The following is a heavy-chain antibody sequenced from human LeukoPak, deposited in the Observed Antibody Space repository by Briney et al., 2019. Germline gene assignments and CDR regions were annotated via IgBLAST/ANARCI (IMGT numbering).Heavy chain of an antibody. Sequence: GGSLRLSCAGSGFVVSSNYMSWVRQAAGKGLEWVSVIYGSSRTYYADSVKGRFTISRDNSKNTVYLQMDSLRAEDTAVYYCARDRADGYNYGDYFDNWGQGTLVTVSS. V-gene: IGHV3-66*01. D-gene: IGHD5-18*01. CDR2: IYGSSRT. CDR3: ARDRADGYNYGDYFDN. CDR1: GFVVSSNY. J-gene: IGHJ4*02.